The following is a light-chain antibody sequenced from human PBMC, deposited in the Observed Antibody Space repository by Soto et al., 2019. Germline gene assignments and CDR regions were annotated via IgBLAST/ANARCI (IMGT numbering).Light chain of an antibody. J-gene: IGLJ1*01. V-gene: IGLV2-14*01. CDR2: EVS. CDR1: SSDVGTYNF. CDR3: CSYTSTTTYV. Sequence: QSALTQPASVSGSPGQSITISCTGTSSDVGTYNFVSWYQQRPGKAPKLMIYEVSNRPSGVSNRFSGSKSGNTASLTISGLQAEDEAEYYCCSYTSTTTYVFGTGTKPTVL.